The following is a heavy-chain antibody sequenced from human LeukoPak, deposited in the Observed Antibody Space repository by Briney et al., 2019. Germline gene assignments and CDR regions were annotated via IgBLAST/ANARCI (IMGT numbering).Heavy chain of an antibody. CDR1: GFTFSSYW. Sequence: PGGSLRLSCAASGFTFSSYWMSWVRQAPGKGLEWVANIKQDGSEKYYVDSVKGRFTISRDNAKNSLYLQMNSLRAEDTAIYYCAKRLSLRFDAFDIWGPGTMVTISS. J-gene: IGHJ3*02. CDR2: IKQDGSEK. D-gene: IGHD3-3*01. CDR3: AKRLSLRFDAFDI. V-gene: IGHV3-7*03.